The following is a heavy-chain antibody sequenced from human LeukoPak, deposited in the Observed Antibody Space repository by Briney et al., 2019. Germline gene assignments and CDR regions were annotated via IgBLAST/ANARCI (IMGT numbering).Heavy chain of an antibody. Sequence: GASVKVSCKASGYTFTSYDINWVRQATGQGLEWMGWISAYNGNTNYAQKLQGRVTMTTDTSTSTAYMELRSLRSDDTAVYYCARDGQTFRSGSYSDPFDYWGQGTLVTVSS. CDR3: ARDGQTFRSGSYSDPFDY. J-gene: IGHJ4*02. V-gene: IGHV1-18*01. CDR1: GYTFTSYD. CDR2: ISAYNGNT. D-gene: IGHD1-26*01.